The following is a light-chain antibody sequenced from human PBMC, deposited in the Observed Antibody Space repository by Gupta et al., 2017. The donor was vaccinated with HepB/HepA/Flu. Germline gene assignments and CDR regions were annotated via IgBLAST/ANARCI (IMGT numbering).Light chain of an antibody. CDR3: YSYAGSATVI. Sequence: QSALTQPASVSGSPGPSITISCTGTSRDVGTYNVVSWYHQHPGKATKLMIFEVSKRPSGISNRFSGSKSGNTASLTISGLQAEDEADYYCYSYAGSATVIFGGGTKLTVL. CDR1: SRDVGTYNV. V-gene: IGLV2-23*02. CDR2: EVS. J-gene: IGLJ2*01.